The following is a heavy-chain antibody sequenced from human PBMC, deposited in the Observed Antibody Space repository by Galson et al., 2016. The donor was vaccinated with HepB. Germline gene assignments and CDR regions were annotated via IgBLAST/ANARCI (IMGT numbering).Heavy chain of an antibody. CDR3: ATLRV. CDR2: IYSGGST. CDR1: GFRVSNNY. Sequence: SLRLSCAVSGFRVSNNYIVWVRQAPGKGLEWVSIIYSGGSTNYADSVRGRFSISRDTSNNTVYLQTTDMRGEDTAVYYCATLRVWGQGTLVTVSS. V-gene: IGHV3-66*01. J-gene: IGHJ4*02.